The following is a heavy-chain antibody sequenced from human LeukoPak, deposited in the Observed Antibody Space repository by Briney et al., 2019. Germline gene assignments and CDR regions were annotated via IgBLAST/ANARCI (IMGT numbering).Heavy chain of an antibody. CDR2: IYSSGST. D-gene: IGHD6-19*01. CDR3: ARRFDTGGWVDY. J-gene: IGHJ4*02. Sequence: TSETLSLTCTVSGGSISGYYWSWIRQPPGKGLEWIGYIYSSGSTNSNPSLKSRVTISVDSSKNQFSLKLTSVTAADTAVYYCARRFDTGGWVDYWGQGTLVTVSS. CDR1: GGSISGYY. V-gene: IGHV4-59*08.